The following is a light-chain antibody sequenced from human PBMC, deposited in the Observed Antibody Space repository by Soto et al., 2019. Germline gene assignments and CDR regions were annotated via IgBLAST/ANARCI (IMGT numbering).Light chain of an antibody. Sequence: DIQMTQPPSSLSASVGDRVTITCRASQSISSFLNWYQQKPGKAPKRLIYGASSLQSGVPSRFSGSGSGTEFTLTISSLQPEDFATYYCLQHNSYPPTFGQGTKVDIK. CDR3: LQHNSYPPT. J-gene: IGKJ1*01. V-gene: IGKV1-17*01. CDR2: GAS. CDR1: QSISSF.